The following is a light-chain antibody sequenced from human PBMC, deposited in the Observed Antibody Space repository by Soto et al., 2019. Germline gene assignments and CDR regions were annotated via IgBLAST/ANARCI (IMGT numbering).Light chain of an antibody. CDR3: LHHYNYPLT. Sequence: DIQMTQSPSSLSASVGARVTITCRASQDIRNDLGWYQQKPGKAPKRLIFSASTLDSGVPSRFSGGGFGTEFTLTISSLQPEDFATYYCLHHYNYPLTLGGGTKVEIK. CDR1: QDIRND. CDR2: SAS. V-gene: IGKV1-17*01. J-gene: IGKJ4*01.